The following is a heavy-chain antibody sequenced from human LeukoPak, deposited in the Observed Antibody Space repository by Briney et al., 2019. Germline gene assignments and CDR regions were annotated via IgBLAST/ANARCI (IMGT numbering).Heavy chain of an antibody. D-gene: IGHD4-23*01. CDR1: GGTFSSYA. Sequence: GASVTVSCTASGGTFSSYAISWVRQAPGQGLEWMGGIIPIFGTANYAQKFQGRVTITRDTSASTAYMELSSLRSEDTAVYYCARFLDDYGGEFDPWGQGTLVTVSS. V-gene: IGHV1-69*05. CDR2: IIPIFGTA. CDR3: ARFLDDYGGEFDP. J-gene: IGHJ5*02.